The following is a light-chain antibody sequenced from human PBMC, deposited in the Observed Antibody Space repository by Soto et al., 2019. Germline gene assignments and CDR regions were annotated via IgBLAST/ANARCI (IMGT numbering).Light chain of an antibody. Sequence: IVLTQSPATLSLSPGERATLSCRASQSVDSYLAWYQQKPGQAPRLLIYDASNRAAGIPARFSGSGSGTDFTLTISSLEPEDFAVYYCQQRSNWPPDTFGQGTKLEIK. V-gene: IGKV3-11*01. CDR2: DAS. J-gene: IGKJ2*01. CDR3: QQRSNWPPDT. CDR1: QSVDSY.